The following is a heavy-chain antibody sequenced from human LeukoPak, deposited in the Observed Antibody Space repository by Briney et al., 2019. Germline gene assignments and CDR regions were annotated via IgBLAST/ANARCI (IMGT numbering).Heavy chain of an antibody. CDR1: GFTFDDYA. CDR3: AKEGGAGQNAFDI. Sequence: PGRSLRLSCAASGFTFDDYAMHWVRQAPGKGLEWVSGISWNSGSIGYADSVKGRFTTSRDNAKNSLYLQMNSLRAEDMALYYCAKEGGAGQNAFDIWGQGTMVTVSS. D-gene: IGHD1-26*01. V-gene: IGHV3-9*03. CDR2: ISWNSGSI. J-gene: IGHJ3*02.